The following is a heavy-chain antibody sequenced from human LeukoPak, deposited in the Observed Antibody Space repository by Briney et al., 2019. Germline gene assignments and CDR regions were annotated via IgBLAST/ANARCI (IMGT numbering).Heavy chain of an antibody. CDR2: IYYSGST. CDR3: ARGQRYSSGWLRRSTGYYYYMDV. V-gene: IGHV4-39*07. D-gene: IGHD6-19*01. Sequence: PSETLSLTCTVSGGSIGSSSYYWGWIRQPPGKGLEWIGSIYYSGSTYYNPSLKSRVTISVDTSKNQFSLKLSSVTAADTAVYYCARGQRYSSGWLRRSTGYYYYMDVWGKGTTVTVSS. J-gene: IGHJ6*03. CDR1: GGSIGSSSYY.